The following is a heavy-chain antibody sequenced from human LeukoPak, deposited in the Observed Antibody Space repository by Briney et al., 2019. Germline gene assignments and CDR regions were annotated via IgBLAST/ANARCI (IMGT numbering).Heavy chain of an antibody. D-gene: IGHD1-14*01. V-gene: IGHV3-30*18. Sequence: GGSLRLSCAASGFTFSNYGMPWVRQAPGKGLEWVAVISYGGSKTYSADSVKGRFTISRDNSNNTLYLQMNSLRAEDTAVYYCAKAGSYYYFDYWGQGTLVTVSS. CDR1: GFTFSNYG. CDR3: AKAGSYYYFDY. CDR2: ISYGGSKT. J-gene: IGHJ4*02.